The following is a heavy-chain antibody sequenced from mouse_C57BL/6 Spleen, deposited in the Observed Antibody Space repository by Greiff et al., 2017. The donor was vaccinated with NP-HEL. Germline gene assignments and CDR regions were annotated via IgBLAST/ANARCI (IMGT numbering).Heavy chain of an antibody. CDR2: IYPSDSET. Sequence: VQLQQFGAELVRPGSSVKLSCKASGYTFTSYWMDWVKQRPGQGLEWIGNIYPSDSETHYNQKFKDKATLTVDKSSSTAYMQLSSLTSEDSAVYYGARRGELLDYWGQGTTLTVSS. J-gene: IGHJ2*01. D-gene: IGHD2-1*01. CDR3: ARRGELLDY. V-gene: IGHV1-61*01. CDR1: GYTFTSYW.